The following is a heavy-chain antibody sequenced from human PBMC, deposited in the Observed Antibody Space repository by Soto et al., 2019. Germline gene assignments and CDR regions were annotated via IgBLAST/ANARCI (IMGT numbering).Heavy chain of an antibody. V-gene: IGHV4-31*03. CDR3: ARHFAWPREFDP. CDR2: IYYSGST. CDR1: GGSISSGGYY. Sequence: SETLSLTCTVSGGSISSGGYYWSWIRQHPGKGLEWIGYIYYSGSTYYNPSLKSRVTISVDTSKNQFSLKLSSVTAAETAVYYCARHFAWPREFDPWGQGTLVTVSS. J-gene: IGHJ5*02. D-gene: IGHD3-3*02.